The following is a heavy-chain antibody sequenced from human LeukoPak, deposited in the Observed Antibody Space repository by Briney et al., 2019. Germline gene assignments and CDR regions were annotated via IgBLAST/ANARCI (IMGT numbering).Heavy chain of an antibody. V-gene: IGHV4-4*07. Sequence: SETLSLTCTVSGGSISSYYWSWIRQPAGKGLEWIGRIYTSGSTNYNPSLKSRVTMSLDTSKNQFSLKLSSVTAADTAVYYCARHLTSGWGPYYFDYWGQGTLVTVSS. CDR3: ARHLTSGWGPYYFDY. J-gene: IGHJ4*02. CDR1: GGSISSYY. CDR2: IYTSGST. D-gene: IGHD6-19*01.